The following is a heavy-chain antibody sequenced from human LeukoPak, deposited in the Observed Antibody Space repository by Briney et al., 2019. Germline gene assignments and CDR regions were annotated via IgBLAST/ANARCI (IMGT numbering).Heavy chain of an antibody. J-gene: IGHJ4*02. D-gene: IGHD2-15*01. CDR3: ARDYTGGSASDY. V-gene: IGHV3-7*01. Sequence: GGSLRLSCAASGLTFSSYWMSWVRQAPGKGLEWVANIKQDGSEKYYVDSVKGRFTISRDNAKNSLYLQMNSLRAEDTAVYYCARDYTGGSASDYWGQGTLVTVSS. CDR1: GLTFSSYW. CDR2: IKQDGSEK.